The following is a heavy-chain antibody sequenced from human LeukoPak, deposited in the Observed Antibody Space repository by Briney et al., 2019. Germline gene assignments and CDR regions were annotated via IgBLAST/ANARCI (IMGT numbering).Heavy chain of an antibody. D-gene: IGHD3-9*01. Sequence: GGSLRLSCAASGFTFSSYAMHWVRQAPGKGLEWVAVISYDGSNKYYADSVEGRFTISRDNSKNTLYLQMNSLRAEDTAVYYCARATIRYFDWLSAFDIWGQGTMVTVSS. CDR3: ARATIRYFDWLSAFDI. CDR2: ISYDGSNK. CDR1: GFTFSSYA. V-gene: IGHV3-30-3*01. J-gene: IGHJ3*02.